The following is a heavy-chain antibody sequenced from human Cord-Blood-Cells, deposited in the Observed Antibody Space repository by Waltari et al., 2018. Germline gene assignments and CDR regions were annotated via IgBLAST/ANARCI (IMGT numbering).Heavy chain of an antibody. CDR1: VFTCSSYS. CDR3: ARDSSSSWYYYYYGMDV. D-gene: IGHD6-13*01. V-gene: IGHV3-21*01. CDR2: ISNSSSYI. J-gene: IGHJ6*02. Sequence: EVQLVESGGGLVKPGGSRRRPCAASVFTCSSYSLNWVRQAPGKGLEWVSSISNSSSYIYYADSVKGRFTISRDNAKNSLYLQMNSLRAEDTAVYYCARDSSSSWYYYYYGMDVWGQGTTVTVSS.